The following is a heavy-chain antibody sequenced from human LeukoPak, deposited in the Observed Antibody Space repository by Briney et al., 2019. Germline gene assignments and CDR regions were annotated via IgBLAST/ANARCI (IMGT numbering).Heavy chain of an antibody. D-gene: IGHD3-16*01. V-gene: IGHV3-23*01. CDR1: GFIFSNYA. CDR3: AKGLRGTYDY. J-gene: IGHJ4*02. CDR2: ITDSGDGT. Sequence: GGSLRLSCAASGFIFSNYAMTWVRQAPGKGLEWVSSITDSGDGTYYADSVRGRFSISRDNSRNTLSLQLNTLGVEDTAVYYCAKGLRGTYDYWGQGTLVTVSS.